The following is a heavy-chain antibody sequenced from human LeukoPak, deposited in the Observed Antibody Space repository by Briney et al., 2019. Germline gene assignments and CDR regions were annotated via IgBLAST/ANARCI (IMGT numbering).Heavy chain of an antibody. CDR3: AREQGYCSSTSCYGDFDY. Sequence: KPSETLSLTYTVSGGSISSSSYYWGWIRQPPGKGLEWIGSIYYSGSTYYNPSLKSRVTISVDTSKNQFSLKLSSVTAADTAVYYCAREQGYCSSTSCYGDFDYWGQGTLVTVSS. J-gene: IGHJ4*02. CDR1: GGSISSSSYY. D-gene: IGHD2-2*01. V-gene: IGHV4-39*07. CDR2: IYYSGST.